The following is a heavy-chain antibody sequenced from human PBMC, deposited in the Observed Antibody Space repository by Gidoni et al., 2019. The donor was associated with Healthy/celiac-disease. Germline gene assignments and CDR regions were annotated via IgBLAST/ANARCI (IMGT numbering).Heavy chain of an antibody. J-gene: IGHJ6*03. Sequence: QVQLQESGPGLVKPSETLSLTCTVSGYSISSGYYWGWIRQPPGQGLEWIGSIYHSGSTYYNPSLKSRVTISVDTSKNQFSLKLSSVTAADTAVYYCARDAGSYGYFYYYMDVWGKGTTVTVSS. CDR2: IYHSGST. CDR1: GYSISSGYY. V-gene: IGHV4-38-2*02. CDR3: ARDAGSYGYFYYYMDV. D-gene: IGHD5-18*01.